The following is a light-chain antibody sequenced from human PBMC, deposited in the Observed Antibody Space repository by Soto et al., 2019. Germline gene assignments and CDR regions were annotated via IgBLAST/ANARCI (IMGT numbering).Light chain of an antibody. CDR2: GTS. V-gene: IGKV3-20*01. CDR3: QKYGTSGWP. J-gene: IGKJ2*01. Sequence: EIVLTQSPGTLSLSPGERATLSCRASQTFSSSYLAWYQQKPGQAPRLVMYGTSSRATGIPDRFSGSGSGKDFTLTISRLGPEDFAVYYCQKYGTSGWPFGQGPKREIK. CDR1: QTFSSSY.